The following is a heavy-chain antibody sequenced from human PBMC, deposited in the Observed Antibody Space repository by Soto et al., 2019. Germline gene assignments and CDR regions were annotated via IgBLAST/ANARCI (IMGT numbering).Heavy chain of an antibody. J-gene: IGHJ4*02. Sequence: SQTLSLTCAISGDSVSSNSAAWNWIRQSPSRGLEWLGRTYYRSKWYNDYAVSVKSRITINPDTSKNQFSLQLNSVTPEDTAVYYCAREGELRFLEWLSYFDYWGQGTLVTVSS. V-gene: IGHV6-1*01. CDR2: TYYRSKWYN. CDR1: GDSVSSNSAA. CDR3: AREGELRFLEWLSYFDY. D-gene: IGHD3-3*01.